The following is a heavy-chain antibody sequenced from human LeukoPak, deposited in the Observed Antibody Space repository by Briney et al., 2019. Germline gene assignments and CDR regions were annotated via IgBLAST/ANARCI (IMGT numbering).Heavy chain of an antibody. V-gene: IGHV4-61*02. Sequence: SETLSLTCTVSSGSISSGSYYWSWIRQPAGKGLEWIGRIFTSGGTNYNPSLKSRVTISVDTSKNQFSLKLNSVTAADAAVYYCAREESGYCDGGSCPYYFDYWDQGTLVTVSS. CDR1: SGSISSGSYY. CDR2: IFTSGGT. D-gene: IGHD2-15*01. CDR3: AREESGYCDGGSCPYYFDY. J-gene: IGHJ4*02.